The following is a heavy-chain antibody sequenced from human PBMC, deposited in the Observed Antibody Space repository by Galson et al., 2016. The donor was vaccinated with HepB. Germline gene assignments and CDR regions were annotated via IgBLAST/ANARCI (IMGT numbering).Heavy chain of an antibody. CDR3: ARGHNVVLVSGLRHTWFDP. J-gene: IGHJ5*02. V-gene: IGHV4-59*01. CDR2: TFYTGIT. D-gene: IGHD2-15*01. Sequence: ETLSLTCAVYGGSLSGYHWSWIRQPPGQGLEWIGYTFYTGITNYNPSLKSRVSMSLDMSKNQFSLKLTSLTAADTAVYYCARGHNVVLVSGLRHTWFDPWGQGTLVTVSS. CDR1: GGSLSGYH.